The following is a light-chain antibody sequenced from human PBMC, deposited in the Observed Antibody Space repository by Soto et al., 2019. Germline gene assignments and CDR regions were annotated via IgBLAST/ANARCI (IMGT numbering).Light chain of an antibody. CDR3: QESFSTLWT. V-gene: IGKV1-5*03. J-gene: IGKJ1*01. CDR2: KAS. CDR1: QSISSW. Sequence: DIQMTQSPSTLSASVGDRVTITCRASQSISSWLAWYQQKPGTAPKLLIYKASSLQSGVPSRFSGSGSGTDFTLTISSLQPEDFATYFCQESFSTLWTFGQGSKVEMK.